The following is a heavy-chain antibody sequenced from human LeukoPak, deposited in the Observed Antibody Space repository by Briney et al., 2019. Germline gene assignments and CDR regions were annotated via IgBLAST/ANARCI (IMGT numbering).Heavy chain of an antibody. CDR3: ARDRPNNWLDS. Sequence: AASVKVSSKTSGYTFSGYYLHWVRQAPGQGLEWVGFINPNSGATSYAQKFRGRVSVTRGTSITTAYLELASLRSDDTAVYYCARDRPNNWLDSWGQGTLVTVAS. CDR1: GYTFSGYY. CDR2: INPNSGAT. V-gene: IGHV1-2*02. J-gene: IGHJ5*01.